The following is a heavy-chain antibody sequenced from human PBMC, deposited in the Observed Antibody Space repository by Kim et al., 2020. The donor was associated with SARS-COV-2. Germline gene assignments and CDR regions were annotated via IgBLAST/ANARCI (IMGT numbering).Heavy chain of an antibody. V-gene: IGHV1-8*01. CDR2: RGNT. CDR3: ARGYGMDV. J-gene: IGHJ6*02. Sequence: RGNTGYAQKFQGRVTMTRNTSISTAYMELSSLRSEDTAVYYCARGYGMDVWGQGTTVTVSS.